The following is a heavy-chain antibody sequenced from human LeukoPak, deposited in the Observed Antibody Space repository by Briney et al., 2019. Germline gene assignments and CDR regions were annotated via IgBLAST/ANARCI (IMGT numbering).Heavy chain of an antibody. J-gene: IGHJ1*01. D-gene: IGHD1-26*01. V-gene: IGHV4-4*02. CDR2: IYYSGST. CDR3: ARGASLRPDEYFQH. CDR1: GGSISSNNW. Sequence: SGTLSLTCAVSGGSISSNNWWGWVRQPPGKGLEWIGYIYYSGSTYYNPSLKSRVTISVDTSKNQFSLKLSSVTAADTAVYYCARGASLRPDEYFQHWGQGTLVTVSS.